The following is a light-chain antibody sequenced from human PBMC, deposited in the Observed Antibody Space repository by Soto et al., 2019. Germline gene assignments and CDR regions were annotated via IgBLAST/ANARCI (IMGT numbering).Light chain of an antibody. V-gene: IGKV3D-15*01. Sequence: EIVMTQSPATRSVSPGERATLSCSASQSVSSNLAGYQQKPGQVPRLLIYGASTRATAIPARFSGRGSGTEFTLTISSLQSEDFAVYYGQQYNNWPFTFGPGTQVDIK. J-gene: IGKJ3*01. CDR1: QSVSSN. CDR3: QQYNNWPFT. CDR2: GAS.